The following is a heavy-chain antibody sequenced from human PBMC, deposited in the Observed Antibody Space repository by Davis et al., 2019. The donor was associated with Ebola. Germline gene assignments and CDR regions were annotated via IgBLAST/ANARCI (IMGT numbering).Heavy chain of an antibody. CDR2: ISSSSSYI. CDR1: GFTFSSYS. J-gene: IGHJ6*02. Sequence: PGGSLRLSCAASGFTFSSYSMNWVRQAPGKGLEWVSSISSSSSYIYYADPVKGRFTISRDNSKNTLYLQMNSLRAEDTAAYYCAREGAAVPDYYYGMDVWGQGTTVTVSS. D-gene: IGHD6-13*01. V-gene: IGHV3-21*01. CDR3: AREGAAVPDYYYGMDV.